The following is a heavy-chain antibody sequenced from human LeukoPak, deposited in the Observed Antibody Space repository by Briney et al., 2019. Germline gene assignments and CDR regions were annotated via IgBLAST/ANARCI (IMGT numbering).Heavy chain of an antibody. D-gene: IGHD3-10*01. CDR1: GFTFSNAW. V-gene: IGHV3-15*01. J-gene: IGHJ4*02. Sequence: GGSLRLSCAASGFTFSNAWMSWVRQAPGKGLEWVGRIKSKTDGGTTDYAAPVKGRFTISKDDSKNTLYLQMNSLKTEDTAVYYCTTGLWFGELFGLGYWGQGTLATVSS. CDR3: TTGLWFGELFGLGY. CDR2: IKSKTDGGTT.